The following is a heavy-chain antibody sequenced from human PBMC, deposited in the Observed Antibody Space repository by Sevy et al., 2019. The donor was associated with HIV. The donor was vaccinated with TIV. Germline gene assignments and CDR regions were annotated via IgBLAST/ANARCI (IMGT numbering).Heavy chain of an antibody. V-gene: IGHV3-7*01. J-gene: IGHJ4*02. CDR2: VKQDMSEK. D-gene: IGHD3-22*01. CDR3: ARAQQITMLVVIGGLYFDF. CDR1: DFTFSSNW. Sequence: GGSLRLSCATSDFTFSSNWKTWVRQAPGKGLEWVANVKQDMSEKYYADSVKGRFTISRDNAKNSLYLEMNSLRAEDTAVYYCARAQQITMLVVIGGLYFDFWGQGTLVIVSS.